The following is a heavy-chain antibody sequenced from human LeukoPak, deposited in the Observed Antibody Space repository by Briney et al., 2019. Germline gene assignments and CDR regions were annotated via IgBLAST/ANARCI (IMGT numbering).Heavy chain of an antibody. J-gene: IGHJ4*02. D-gene: IGHD3-22*01. CDR2: IYTSGST. CDR1: GGSISSYY. CDR3: AKTSRRNYYDSSGYYLPPDINLFDY. Sequence: PSETLSLTCTVSGGSISSYYWSWIRQPAGKGLEWIGHIYTSGSTNYNPSLKSRVTMSVDTSKNQFSLKLSSVTAADTAVYYCAKTSRRNYYDSSGYYLPPDINLFDYWGQGTLVTVSS. V-gene: IGHV4-4*07.